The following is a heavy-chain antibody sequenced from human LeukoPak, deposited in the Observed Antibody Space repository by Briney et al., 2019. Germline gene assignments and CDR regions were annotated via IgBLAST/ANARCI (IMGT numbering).Heavy chain of an antibody. CDR1: GFTFSSYS. Sequence: GGSLRLSCAASGFTFSSYSMNWVRQAPGKGLEWVSSISSSSYIYYADSVKGRFTISRDNAKNSLYLQMNSLRAEDTAVYYCAKVPPYYDILTGYRTFYYYMDVWGKGTTVTISS. J-gene: IGHJ6*03. D-gene: IGHD3-9*01. CDR3: AKVPPYYDILTGYRTFYYYMDV. V-gene: IGHV3-21*01. CDR2: ISSSSYI.